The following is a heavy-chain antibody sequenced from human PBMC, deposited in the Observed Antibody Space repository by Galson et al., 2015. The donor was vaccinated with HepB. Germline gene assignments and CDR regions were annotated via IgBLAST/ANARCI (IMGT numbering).Heavy chain of an antibody. CDR3: AKAAVGWERQNFYYFDY. CDR2: VSYEGSDK. CDR1: GFTFGRYA. V-gene: IGHV3-30*18. J-gene: IGHJ4*02. D-gene: IGHD1-26*01. Sequence: SLRLSCAASGFTFGRYAMHWARQTPGKGLEWGAVVSYEGSDKKYADSVKGRFTISRDSSKNILYLQMNSLRIEDTAVYYCAKAAVGWERQNFYYFDYWGQGTLVTVSS.